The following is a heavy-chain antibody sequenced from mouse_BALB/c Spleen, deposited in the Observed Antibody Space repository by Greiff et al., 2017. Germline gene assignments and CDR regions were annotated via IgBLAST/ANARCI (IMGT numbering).Heavy chain of an antibody. CDR1: GYSITSDYA. J-gene: IGHJ2*01. Sequence: EVQLQQSGPGLVKPSQSLSLTCTVTGYSITSDYAWNWIRQFPGNQLEWMGYISYNGSTSYNPSLKSRISITRDTSKNQFFLQLNSVTTEDTATYYCARSGDGYYYWGQGTTRTVSS. V-gene: IGHV3-2*02. D-gene: IGHD2-3*01. CDR3: ARSGDGYYY. CDR2: ISYNGST.